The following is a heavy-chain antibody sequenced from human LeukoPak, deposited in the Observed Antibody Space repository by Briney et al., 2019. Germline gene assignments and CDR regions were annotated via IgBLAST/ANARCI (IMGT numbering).Heavy chain of an antibody. CDR2: ISGSGVST. Sequence: GGSLRLSCAASGFTLSRYAMCWVRQAPGKGLEWVSAISGSGVSTYYADSVKGRFTISRDNSKNTLYLQMNSLRAEDTAVYYCAKHAVAGNPNLFDPWGQGTLVTVSS. CDR3: AKHAVAGNPNLFDP. CDR1: GFTLSRYA. D-gene: IGHD6-19*01. V-gene: IGHV3-23*01. J-gene: IGHJ5*02.